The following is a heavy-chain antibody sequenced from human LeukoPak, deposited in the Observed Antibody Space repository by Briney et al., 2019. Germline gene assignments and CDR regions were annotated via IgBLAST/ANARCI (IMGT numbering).Heavy chain of an antibody. CDR1: GFTFTTYW. D-gene: IGHD3-22*01. CDR2: IKQDGSEE. J-gene: IGHJ4*02. V-gene: IGHV3-7*01. CDR3: ARGGYDSSGYYPYYFDY. Sequence: GGSLRLSCAASGFTFTTYWMMWVRQAPGKGLEWVAKIKQDGSEEYYVDSVRGRFTISRDNSKNTLYLQMNSLRAEDTAVYYCARGGYDSSGYYPYYFDYWGQGTLVTVSS.